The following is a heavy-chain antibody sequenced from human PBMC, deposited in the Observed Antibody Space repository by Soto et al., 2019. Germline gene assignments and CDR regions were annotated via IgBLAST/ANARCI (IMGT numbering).Heavy chain of an antibody. D-gene: IGHD6-19*01. V-gene: IGHV6-1*01. CDR3: ARGYSSGWYINYYYGMDV. CDR1: VESVSSNSAA. Sequence: SQTLSLTFAISVESVSSNSAAWNWIRQSPSRGLEWLGRTYYRSKWYNDYAVSVKSRITINPDTSKNQFSLQLNSVTPEDTAVYYCARGYSSGWYINYYYGMDVWGQGTTVTVSS. CDR2: TYYRSKWYN. J-gene: IGHJ6*02.